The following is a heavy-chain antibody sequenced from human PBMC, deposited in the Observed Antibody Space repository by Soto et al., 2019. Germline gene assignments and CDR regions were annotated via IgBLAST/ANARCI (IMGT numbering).Heavy chain of an antibody. J-gene: IGHJ6*02. V-gene: IGHV3-30*18. CDR3: AKEVTPGYYYGMDV. CDR1: GFTFSSYG. Sequence: QVQLVESGGGVVQPGRSLRLSCEASGFTFSSYGMHWVRQAPGKGLEWVAVISYDGSNKYYADSVKGRFTISRDNSKNTLYLQMNSLRAEDTAVYYCAKEVTPGYYYGMDVWGQGTTVTVSS. D-gene: IGHD2-21*02. CDR2: ISYDGSNK.